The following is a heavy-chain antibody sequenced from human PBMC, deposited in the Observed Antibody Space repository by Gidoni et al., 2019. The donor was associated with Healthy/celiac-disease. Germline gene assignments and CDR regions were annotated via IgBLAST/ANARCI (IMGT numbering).Heavy chain of an antibody. Sequence: QVQLQESGPGLVKPSETLSLTCTVSGGSISSYYWSWIRQPAGKGLEWIGRIYTSGSTNYNPSLKSRVTMSVDTSKNQFSLKLSSVTAADTAVYYCARTLEWGYYDSSGYSLNWFDPWGQGTLVTVSS. CDR1: GGSISSYY. V-gene: IGHV4-4*07. D-gene: IGHD3-22*01. J-gene: IGHJ5*02. CDR2: IYTSGST. CDR3: ARTLEWGYYDSSGYSLNWFDP.